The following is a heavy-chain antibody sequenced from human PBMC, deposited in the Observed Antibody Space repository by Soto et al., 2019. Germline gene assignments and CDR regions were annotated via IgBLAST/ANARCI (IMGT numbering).Heavy chain of an antibody. CDR3: ARDREVGAIDY. V-gene: IGHV1-69*08. Sequence: QVQLVQSGAEVKKPGSSVKVSCKASGGTFSSYTISWVRQAPGQGLEWMGRIIPILGIANYAQKFQGRVTXTXVNATSRAYMELSSLRSEDTAVDYCARDREVGAIDYWGQGTLVTVSS. CDR1: GGTFSSYT. J-gene: IGHJ4*02. CDR2: IIPILGIA. D-gene: IGHD1-26*01.